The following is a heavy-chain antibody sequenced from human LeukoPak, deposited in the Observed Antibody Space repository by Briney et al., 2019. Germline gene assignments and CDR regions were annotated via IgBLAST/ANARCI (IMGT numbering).Heavy chain of an antibody. CDR1: GFTFSRYE. D-gene: IGHD2-15*01. CDR2: ISSSGSTM. V-gene: IGHV3-48*03. CDR3: ARVLAVATYFDY. Sequence: GGSLRLSCAASGFTFSRYEMNWVRQAPGKGLEWLSYISSSGSTMYYADSVKGRITISRDNAKNSLYLQTNSLRAEDTAVYYCARVLAVATYFDYWGQGTLVTVSS. J-gene: IGHJ4*01.